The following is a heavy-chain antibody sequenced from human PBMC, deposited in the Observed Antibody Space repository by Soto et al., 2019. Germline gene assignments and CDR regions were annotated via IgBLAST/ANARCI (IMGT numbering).Heavy chain of an antibody. D-gene: IGHD6-19*01. J-gene: IGHJ6*02. CDR1: GYSFTSYW. V-gene: IGHV5-51*01. CDR3: ARSAPYSSGWYAYYYYGMDV. Sequence: GESLKISCKGSGYSFTSYWIGRVRQMPGKGLEWMGIIYPGDSDTRYSPSFQGQVTISADKSISTAYLQWSSLKASDTAMYYCARSAPYSSGWYAYYYYGMDVWGQGTTVTVSS. CDR2: IYPGDSDT.